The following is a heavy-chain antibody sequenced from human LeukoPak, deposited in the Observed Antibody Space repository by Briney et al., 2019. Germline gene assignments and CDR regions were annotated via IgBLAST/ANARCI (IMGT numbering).Heavy chain of an antibody. D-gene: IGHD3-22*01. Sequence: GGSLRLSCAASGFTFSSYEMNWVRQAPGKGLEWVSCISSSGSTIYYADSVKGRFTISRDNAKNSLYLQMNSQRAEDTAVYYCTGFDYYDSSGYSPFDYWGQGTLVTVSS. J-gene: IGHJ4*02. CDR1: GFTFSSYE. CDR3: TGFDYYDSSGYSPFDY. V-gene: IGHV3-48*03. CDR2: ISSSGSTI.